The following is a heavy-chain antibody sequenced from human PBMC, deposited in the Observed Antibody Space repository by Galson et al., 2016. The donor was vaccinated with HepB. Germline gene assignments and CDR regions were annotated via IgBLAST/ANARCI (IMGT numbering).Heavy chain of an antibody. CDR1: GYTFTSYA. D-gene: IGHD2-21*02. CDR2: INAGNGNT. V-gene: IGHV1-3*01. Sequence: SCKASGYTFTSYAIHWVRQAPGQRLEWMGWINAGNGNTKYSQKFQGRVTITRDTSASTAYMEVSSLRSEDTAVYYCATTPLVLPTAIEFYALDIWGQGTMVTVSS. J-gene: IGHJ3*02. CDR3: ATTPLVLPTAIEFYALDI.